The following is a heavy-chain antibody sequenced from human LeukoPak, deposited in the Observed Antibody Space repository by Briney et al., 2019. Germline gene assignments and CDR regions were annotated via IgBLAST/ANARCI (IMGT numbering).Heavy chain of an antibody. CDR3: ARGIAAAAYYFDY. J-gene: IGHJ4*02. CDR2: IIPIFGTA. D-gene: IGHD6-13*01. V-gene: IGHV1-69*13. CDR1: GGTFNSYA. Sequence: SVKVSCKASGGTFNSYAISWVRQAPGQGLEWMGGIIPIFGTANYAQKFQGRVTITADESTSTAYMELSSLRSEDTAVYYCARGIAAAAYYFDYWGQGTLVTASS.